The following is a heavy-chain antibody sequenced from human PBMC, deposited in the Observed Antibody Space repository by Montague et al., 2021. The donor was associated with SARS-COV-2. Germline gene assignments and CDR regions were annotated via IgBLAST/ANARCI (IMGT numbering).Heavy chain of an antibody. Sequence: SLRLSCAASGFTFSSYAMHWVRQAPGKGLEWVAVISYDGSNKYYADSVXGRFTISRDNSKNTLYLQMNSLRAEDTAVYYCASDNYDYVWGSYRYIYWGQGTLVTVSS. CDR3: ASDNYDYVWGSYRYIY. J-gene: IGHJ4*02. CDR2: ISYDGSNK. D-gene: IGHD3-16*02. V-gene: IGHV3-30*04. CDR1: GFTFSSYA.